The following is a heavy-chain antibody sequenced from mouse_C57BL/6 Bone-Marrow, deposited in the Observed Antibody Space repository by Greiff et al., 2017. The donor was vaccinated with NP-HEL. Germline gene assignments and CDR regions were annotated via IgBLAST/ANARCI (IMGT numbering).Heavy chain of an antibody. CDR3: ARSEIITTVVATKFDY. J-gene: IGHJ2*01. V-gene: IGHV1-22*01. D-gene: IGHD1-1*01. Sequence: EVQLQQSGPELVKPGASVKMSCKASGYTFTDYNMHWVKQSHGKSLEWIGYINPNNGGTSYNQKFKGKATLTVNKSSSTAYMELRSLTSEDSAVYYCARSEIITTVVATKFDYWGQGTTLTVSS. CDR1: GYTFTDYN. CDR2: INPNNGGT.